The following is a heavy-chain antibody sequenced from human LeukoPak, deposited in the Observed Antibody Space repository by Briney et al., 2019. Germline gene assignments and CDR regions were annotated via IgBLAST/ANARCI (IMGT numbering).Heavy chain of an antibody. D-gene: IGHD1-26*01. CDR3: ARGVGAVYWYFDP. J-gene: IGHJ2*01. Sequence: GSLRLSCAASGFTFSNFWMSWVRQAPGKGLEWIVYISYSGSINYNSSLKSRVTISIDTSQNQLSLKLSSVTAADTAVYYCARGVGAVYWYFDPWGRGTLVTVSS. CDR2: ISYSGSI. CDR1: GFTFSNFW. V-gene: IGHV4-59*01.